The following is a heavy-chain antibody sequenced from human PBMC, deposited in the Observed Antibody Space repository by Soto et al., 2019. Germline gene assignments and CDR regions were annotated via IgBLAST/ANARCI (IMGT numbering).Heavy chain of an antibody. Sequence: EVQLLESGGGLVQPGGSLRLSCAASGITSEFTFSNSVMSWVRQTPGKGPEWVSSISNSGIDTYYADTVKGRFTISRDNSKNTLYLQMNSLRAEDTAIYYCANTDGYKYWGQGSLVTVSS. CDR1: GITSEFTFSNSV. CDR2: ISNSGIDT. J-gene: IGHJ4*02. D-gene: IGHD5-12*01. V-gene: IGHV3-23*01. CDR3: ANTDGYKY.